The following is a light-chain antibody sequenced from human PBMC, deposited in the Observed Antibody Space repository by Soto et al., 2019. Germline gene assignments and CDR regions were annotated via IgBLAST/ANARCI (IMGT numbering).Light chain of an antibody. CDR3: SSYTSSSPRV. J-gene: IGLJ2*01. V-gene: IGLV2-14*01. Sequence: QSALTQPASVSGSPGQSITISCTGTSSDVGGYNYVSWYQQHPGKAPKLMIYDVSNRPSGVSNRFSGSKTGNTASLTISGLQAEDEADYDCSSYTSSSPRVFGRGPKLTVL. CDR2: DVS. CDR1: SSDVGGYNY.